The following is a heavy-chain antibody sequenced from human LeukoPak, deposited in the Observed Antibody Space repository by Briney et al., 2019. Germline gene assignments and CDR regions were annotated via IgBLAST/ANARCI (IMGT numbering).Heavy chain of an antibody. V-gene: IGHV3-7*01. CDR2: IKQDGSEK. CDR3: ARVGYSSSWYYYGMDV. Sequence: GGSLRLSCAASGFTFSSYWMSWVRQAPGKGLEWVANIKQDGSEKYHVDSVKGRFTISRDNAKNSLYLQMNSLRAEDTAVYYCARVGYSSSWYYYGMDVWGQGTTVTVSS. CDR1: GFTFSSYW. D-gene: IGHD6-13*01. J-gene: IGHJ6*02.